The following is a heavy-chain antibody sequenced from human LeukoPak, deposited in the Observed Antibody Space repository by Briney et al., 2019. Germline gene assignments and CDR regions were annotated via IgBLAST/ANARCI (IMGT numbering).Heavy chain of an antibody. J-gene: IGHJ2*01. Sequence: PSETLSLTCTVSGGSISSSSYYWGWIRQPPGKGLEWIGIIYYSGSTYYNPSLKSRVTVSVDKSKNQVFLKLSSVTAADTAVYYCARRRWLQLMPRRYFDLWGRGTLVTVSS. V-gene: IGHV4-39*07. CDR2: IYYSGST. CDR3: ARRRWLQLMPRRYFDL. CDR1: GGSISSSSYY. D-gene: IGHD5-24*01.